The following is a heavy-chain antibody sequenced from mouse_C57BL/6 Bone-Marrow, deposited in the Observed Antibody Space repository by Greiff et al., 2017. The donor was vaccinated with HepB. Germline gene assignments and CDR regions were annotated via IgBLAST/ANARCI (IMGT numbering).Heavy chain of an antibody. CDR2: IDPENGDT. CDR3: TLSNYGWFAY. CDR1: GFNIKDDY. V-gene: IGHV14-4*01. D-gene: IGHD2-5*01. J-gene: IGHJ3*01. Sequence: VQLQQSGAELVRPGASVKLSCTASGFNIKDDYMHWVKQRPEQGLEWIGWIDPENGDTEYASKFQGKATITADTSSNTAYLQLSSLTSEDTAVYYCTLSNYGWFAYWGQGTLVTVSA.